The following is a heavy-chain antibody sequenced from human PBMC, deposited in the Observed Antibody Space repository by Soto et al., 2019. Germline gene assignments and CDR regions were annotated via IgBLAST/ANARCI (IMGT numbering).Heavy chain of an antibody. D-gene: IGHD5-12*01. CDR3: GRGRGYWGYLHFDY. CDR2: IYYSGST. J-gene: IGHJ4*02. V-gene: IGHV4-31*03. Sequence: QVQLQESGPGLVKPSQTLSLTCTVSGGSISSGGYYWSWIRQHPGKGLEWIGYIYYSGSTYYNPSPKSRGNKSVDNSKNPFPLKVRSVAGGGTAGDYCGRGRGYWGYLHFDYWGQGTLVTVSS. CDR1: GGSISSGGYY.